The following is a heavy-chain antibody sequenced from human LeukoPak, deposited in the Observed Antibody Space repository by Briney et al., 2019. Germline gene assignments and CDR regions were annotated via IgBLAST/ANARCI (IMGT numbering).Heavy chain of an antibody. CDR1: GYTFTGYH. V-gene: IGHV1-2*06. CDR2: VNPNSGDT. Sequence: ASVKVSCKASGYTFTGYHMHWVRQAPGQGLEWMGRVNPNSGDTNYAQKFQGRVTMTRDTSISTAYVELSRLRSDDTAVYYCARDYCSSTSCLFDYWGQGTLVTVSS. CDR3: ARDYCSSTSCLFDY. J-gene: IGHJ4*02. D-gene: IGHD2-2*01.